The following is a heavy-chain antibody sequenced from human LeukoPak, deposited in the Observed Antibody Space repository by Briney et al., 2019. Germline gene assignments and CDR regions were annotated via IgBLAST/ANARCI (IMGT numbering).Heavy chain of an antibody. CDR3: ASIGWYSNEFDY. CDR2: ISSSSSTI. J-gene: IGHJ4*02. V-gene: IGHV3-48*02. D-gene: IGHD6-19*01. Sequence: GGSLTLSCAASGFSFSSHSMNWVRQAPGKGLEWVSYISSSSSTIYYADSVKGRFTISRDNAKNSLYMQMNSLRDEDTAVYYCASIGWYSNEFDYWGQGTLVTVSS. CDR1: GFSFSSHS.